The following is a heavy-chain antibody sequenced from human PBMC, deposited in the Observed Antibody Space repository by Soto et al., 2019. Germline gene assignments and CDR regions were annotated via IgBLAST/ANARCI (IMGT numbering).Heavy chain of an antibody. CDR1: GFTFSSYA. J-gene: IGHJ4*02. Sequence: QVPLVESGGGVVQPGRSLRLSCAASGFTFSSYAMHWVRQAPGKGLEWVAVISYDGSNKYYADSVKGRFTISRDNSKNTLYLQMNSLRAEDTAVYYCARDGGSYYGSGSFDYWGQGTLVTVSS. D-gene: IGHD3-10*01. CDR2: ISYDGSNK. CDR3: ARDGGSYYGSGSFDY. V-gene: IGHV3-30-3*01.